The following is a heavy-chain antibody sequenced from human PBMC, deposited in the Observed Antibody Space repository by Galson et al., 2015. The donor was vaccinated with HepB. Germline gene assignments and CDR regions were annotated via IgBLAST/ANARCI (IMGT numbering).Heavy chain of an antibody. CDR3: ARDYSSGWYGRGIFDY. CDR2: IKQDGSEK. V-gene: IGHV3-7*03. CDR1: GFTFSSYW. Sequence: SLRLSCAASGFTFSSYWMSWVRQAPGKGLEWVANIKQDGSEKYYVDSVKGRFTISRDNAKNSLYLQMNSLRAEDAAVYYCARDYSSGWYGRGIFDYWGQGTLVTVSS. J-gene: IGHJ4*02. D-gene: IGHD6-19*01.